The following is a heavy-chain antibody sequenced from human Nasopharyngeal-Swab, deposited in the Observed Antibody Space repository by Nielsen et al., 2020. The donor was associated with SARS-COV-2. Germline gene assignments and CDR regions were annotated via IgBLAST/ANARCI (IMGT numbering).Heavy chain of an antibody. CDR1: GGSFSGYY. CDR3: ARSTPVTIFGVVRSFDY. D-gene: IGHD3-3*01. J-gene: IGHJ4*02. CDR2: IYYSGST. V-gene: IGHV4-59*01. Sequence: GSLRLSCAVYGGSFSGYYWSWIRQPPGKGLEWIGYIYYSGSTNYNPSLKSRVTISVDTSKNQFSLKLSSVTAADTAVYYCARSTPVTIFGVVRSFDYWGQGTLVAVSS.